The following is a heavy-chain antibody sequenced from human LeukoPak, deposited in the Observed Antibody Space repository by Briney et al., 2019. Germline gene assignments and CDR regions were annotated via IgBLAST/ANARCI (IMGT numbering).Heavy chain of an antibody. Sequence: GGSLRLSCAASGFTFSSYAMSWVRQAPGKGLEWVSAISGSGGSTYYADSVKGRFTISRDNSKNTLYLQMNSLRAEDTAVYYCAKVFVRYCSSTSCYLRGYFDYWGQGTLVTVSS. V-gene: IGHV3-23*01. J-gene: IGHJ4*02. CDR1: GFTFSSYA. D-gene: IGHD2-2*01. CDR2: ISGSGGST. CDR3: AKVFVRYCSSTSCYLRGYFDY.